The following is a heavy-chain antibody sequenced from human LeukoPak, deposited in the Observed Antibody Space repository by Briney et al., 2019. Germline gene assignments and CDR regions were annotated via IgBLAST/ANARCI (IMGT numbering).Heavy chain of an antibody. V-gene: IGHV3-43*02. CDR3: AKDGSSTAEAFNWFDP. D-gene: IGHD2-2*01. J-gene: IGHJ5*02. CDR2: ISGDGGST. Sequence: GGSLRLSCAASGFTFDDYAMHWVRQAPGKGLEWVSLISGDGGSTYYADSVKGRFTISRDNSKNTLNLQMNSLRAEDTAIYYCAKDGSSTAEAFNWFDPWGQGTLVTVSS. CDR1: GFTFDDYA.